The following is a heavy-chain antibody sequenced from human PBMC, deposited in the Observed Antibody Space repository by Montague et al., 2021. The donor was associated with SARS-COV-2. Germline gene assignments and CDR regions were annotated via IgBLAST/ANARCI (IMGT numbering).Heavy chain of an antibody. CDR3: ARNGFEPCDSGPYYSGNWLDP. Sequence: PALVKPTQTLTLTCTFSGFSLTTDGMCVSWVRQPPGKALEWLERIDWDDDKYYSTSLKTRLTISKDTSKNQVVLRMTNMDPADTATYYCARNGFEPCDSGPYYSGNWLDPWGQGTLVTVSS. J-gene: IGHJ5*02. CDR2: IDWDDDK. V-gene: IGHV2-70*11. D-gene: IGHD3-10*01. CDR1: GFSLTTDGMC.